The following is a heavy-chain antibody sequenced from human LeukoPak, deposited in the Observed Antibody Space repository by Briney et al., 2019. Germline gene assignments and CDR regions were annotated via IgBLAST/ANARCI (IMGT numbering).Heavy chain of an antibody. CDR3: ARVSVLYYHYGMDV. Sequence: SETLSLTCAVYGGSFSGYYWSWIRQPPGKGLEWIGEINHSGSTNYNPSLKSRVTISVDTSKNQFSLKLSSVTAADTAVYYCARVSVLYYHYGMDVWGQGTTVTVSS. D-gene: IGHD5/OR15-5a*01. CDR1: GGSFSGYY. J-gene: IGHJ6*02. CDR2: INHSGST. V-gene: IGHV4-34*01.